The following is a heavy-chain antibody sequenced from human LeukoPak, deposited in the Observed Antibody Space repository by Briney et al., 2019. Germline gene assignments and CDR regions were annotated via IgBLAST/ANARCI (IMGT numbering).Heavy chain of an antibody. J-gene: IGHJ5*02. Sequence: ASVKVSCKASGYAFSGYYIHWVRQAPGQGPEWMGWISPNNGGTNYAQKFQGWVTMTRDTSISTAYMELSRLTSNVTAVYYCARSKLGEVAAKFDTWGQGTLVTVSS. CDR3: ARSKLGEVAAKFDT. CDR1: GYAFSGYY. D-gene: IGHD3-16*01. CDR2: ISPNNGGT. V-gene: IGHV1-2*04.